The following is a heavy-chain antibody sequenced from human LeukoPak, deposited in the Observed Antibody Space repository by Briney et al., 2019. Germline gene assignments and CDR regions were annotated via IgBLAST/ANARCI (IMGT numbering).Heavy chain of an antibody. V-gene: IGHV5-10-1*01. CDR1: GFSFTSYC. Sequence: GESLRISCKGSGFSFTSYCISWVRQMPGKGLEWMGRIDPGDPYTNYSPSFQGHVTISADKSISTAYLQWSSLKASDTAMYYCARDPRVATIWGDYWGQGTLVTVSS. D-gene: IGHD5-12*01. CDR3: ARDPRVATIWGDY. CDR2: IDPGDPYT. J-gene: IGHJ4*02.